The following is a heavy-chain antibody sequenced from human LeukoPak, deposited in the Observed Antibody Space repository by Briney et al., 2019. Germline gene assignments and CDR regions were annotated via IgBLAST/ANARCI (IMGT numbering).Heavy chain of an antibody. CDR3: ARRYSTNWDFDY. J-gene: IGHJ4*02. CDR2: VDPRSGNT. CDR1: GYTLTSCD. D-gene: IGHD6-13*01. Sequence: ASVKVSCKASGYTLTSCDINWVRQATGQGPEWVGWVDPRSGNTGCSQKFQDRGTMTRATPINTAYMELRSLDFEDPAVYSCARRYSTNWDFDYWAQGTLITVSS. V-gene: IGHV1-8*01.